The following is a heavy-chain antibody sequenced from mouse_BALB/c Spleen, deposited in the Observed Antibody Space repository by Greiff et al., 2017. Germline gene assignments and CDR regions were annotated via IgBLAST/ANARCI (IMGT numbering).Heavy chain of an antibody. D-gene: IGHD2-10*02. Sequence: LVKTGASVKISCKASGYSFTGYYMHWVKQSHGKSLEWIGYISCYNGATSYNQKFKGKATFTVDTSSSTAYMQFNSLTSEDSAVYYCAREGYGSTGAMDYWGQGTSVTVSS. CDR2: ISCYNGAT. CDR3: AREGYGSTGAMDY. CDR1: GYSFTGYY. J-gene: IGHJ4*01. V-gene: IGHV1S34*01.